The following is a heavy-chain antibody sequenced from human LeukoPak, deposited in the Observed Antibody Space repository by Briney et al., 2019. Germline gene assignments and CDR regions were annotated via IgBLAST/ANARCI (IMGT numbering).Heavy chain of an antibody. CDR3: AKGPNFGSWRAVDY. V-gene: IGHV3-23*01. J-gene: IGHJ4*02. CDR1: EFTFGTYD. CDR2: ISGDGSGV. Sequence: GGSLRLSCAASEFTFGTYDMSWVRQTLGKGLEWVSSISGDGSGVYYAASVRGRFTISRDRSKNTLFPQMNSLRVDDTAVYYCAKGPNFGSWRAVDYWGQGSLVTVSS. D-gene: IGHD3-10*01.